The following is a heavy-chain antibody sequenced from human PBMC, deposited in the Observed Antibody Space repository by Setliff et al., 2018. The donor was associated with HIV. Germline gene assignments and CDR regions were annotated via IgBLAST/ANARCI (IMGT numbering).Heavy chain of an antibody. CDR1: GGSISSHY. CDR2: IYYSGSTT. D-gene: IGHD2-2*01. CDR3: ARTPYSSSSDV. Sequence: SETLSLTCTVSGGSISSHYWSWIRQAPGKGLEWIGSIYYSGSTTNYNPSLKSRVTISVDTSKNQFSLKLSSVTAADTAVYYCARTPYSSSSDVWGQGTTVTVSS. V-gene: IGHV4-59*11. J-gene: IGHJ6*02.